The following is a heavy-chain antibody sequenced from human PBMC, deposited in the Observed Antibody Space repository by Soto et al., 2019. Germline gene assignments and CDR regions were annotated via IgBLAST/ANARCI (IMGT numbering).Heavy chain of an antibody. V-gene: IGHV5-51*01. CDR1: GYSFTSYW. J-gene: IGHJ3*02. D-gene: IGHD3-10*01. Sequence: GESLKISCKGSGYSFTSYWIGWVRQMPGKGLEWMGIIYPGDSDTRYSPSFQGQVTISADKSISTAYLQWSSLKASDTAMYYCAGFRSGSYYWSGAFDIWGQGTMVTVSS. CDR2: IYPGDSDT. CDR3: AGFRSGSYYWSGAFDI.